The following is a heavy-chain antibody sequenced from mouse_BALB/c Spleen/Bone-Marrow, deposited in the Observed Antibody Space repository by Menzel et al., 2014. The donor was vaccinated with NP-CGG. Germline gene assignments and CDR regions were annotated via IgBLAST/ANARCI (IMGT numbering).Heavy chain of an antibody. CDR3: ARDDSYAMDY. Sequence: EEQVVESGGGLVQPGGSLRLSCATSGFTFTDYYMSWVRQPPGKALEWLGFISNKANGYTTEYSASVKGRFTISRDNSQSILYLQMNTLRAEDSATYYCARDDSYAMDYWGQATSVTVSS. CDR2: ISNKANGYTT. V-gene: IGHV7-3*02. J-gene: IGHJ4*01. CDR1: GFTFTDYY.